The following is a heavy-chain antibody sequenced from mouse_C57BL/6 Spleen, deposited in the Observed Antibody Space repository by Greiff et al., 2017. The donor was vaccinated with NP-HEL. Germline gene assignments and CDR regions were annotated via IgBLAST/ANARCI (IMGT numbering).Heavy chain of an antibody. CDR3: ARHDEVTTNAMDY. Sequence: VQLQQSGPGLVAPSQSLSITCTVSGFSLTSYGVHWVRQPPGKGLEWLVVIWSDGSTTYNSALKSRLSISKDNSKSQVFLKMNSLQTDDTAMYYCARHDEVTTNAMDYWGQGTSVTVSS. CDR1: GFSLTSYG. J-gene: IGHJ4*01. D-gene: IGHD2-2*01. V-gene: IGHV2-6-1*01. CDR2: IWSDGST.